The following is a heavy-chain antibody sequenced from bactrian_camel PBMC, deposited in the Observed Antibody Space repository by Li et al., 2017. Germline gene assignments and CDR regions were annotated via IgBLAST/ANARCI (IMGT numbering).Heavy chain of an antibody. CDR1: GDTDDIAC. J-gene: IGHJ4*01. CDR3: AADITIPTQPCGYGCNF. Sequence: HVQLVESGGGSVQAGGSLSLSCAASGDTDDIACMGWFRQAPGKEREAVATIITHGSTNYADAAKGRFAISQDNAKNNLYLQMDSLKVEDTAIYYCAADITIPTQPCGYGCNFWGQGTQVTVS. CDR2: IITHGST. V-gene: IGHV3S53*01. D-gene: IGHD4*01.